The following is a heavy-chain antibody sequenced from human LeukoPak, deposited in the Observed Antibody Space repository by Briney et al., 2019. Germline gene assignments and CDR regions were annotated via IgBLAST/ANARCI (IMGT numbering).Heavy chain of an antibody. CDR2: YSGGDT. D-gene: IGHD6-13*01. Sequence: YSGGDTHYADSVMGRFTISRDNSKNTLYLQLNSLSADDTAVYYCARGRGAQQLGRYYWYFDLWGRGTLVTVSS. CDR3: ARGRGAQQLGRYYWYFDL. V-gene: IGHV3-53*01. J-gene: IGHJ2*01.